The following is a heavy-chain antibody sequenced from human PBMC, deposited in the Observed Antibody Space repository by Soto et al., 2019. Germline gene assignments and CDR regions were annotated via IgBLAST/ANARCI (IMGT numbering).Heavy chain of an antibody. V-gene: IGHV3-33*01. CDR1: GFTFSSYA. CDR2: ISSGGSNK. Sequence: GGSLRLSCAASGFTFSSYAMHWVSQAPGKGLEWVAVISSGGSNKDFSDSVRGRFTISRDNSKSTLYLQMSSLRAEDTAVYYCAREDRYYYDSSGYYLFDYWGQGTLVTVSS. D-gene: IGHD3-22*01. CDR3: AREDRYYYDSSGYYLFDY. J-gene: IGHJ4*02.